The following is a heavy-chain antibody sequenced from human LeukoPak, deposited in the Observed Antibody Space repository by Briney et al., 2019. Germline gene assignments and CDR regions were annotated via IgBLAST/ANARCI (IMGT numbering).Heavy chain of an antibody. V-gene: IGHV3-48*03. CDR2: ISSSGSTI. D-gene: IGHD6-25*01. Sequence: GGSLRLSCAASGFTFSSYEMNWVRQAPGKGLEWVSYISSSGSTIYYADSVKGRFTISRDNSKNTLYLQMNSLRAEDTAVYYCAKAATTPIHYYYYYYMDVWGKGTTVTVSS. J-gene: IGHJ6*03. CDR3: AKAATTPIHYYYYYYMDV. CDR1: GFTFSSYE.